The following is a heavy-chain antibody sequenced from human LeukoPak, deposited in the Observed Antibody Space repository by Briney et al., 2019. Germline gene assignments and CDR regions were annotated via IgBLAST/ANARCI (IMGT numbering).Heavy chain of an antibody. Sequence: GGSLRLSCSASGFTFSSYETNWVRQTPGKGLEGVSYISSSGSTIYYADSVKGRFTISRDNAKNSLYLQMNSLRAEDTAVYYCARDCSGGSCYYYYYGMDVWGQGTTVTVSS. D-gene: IGHD2-15*01. CDR3: ARDCSGGSCYYYYYGMDV. J-gene: IGHJ6*02. V-gene: IGHV3-48*03. CDR2: ISSSGSTI. CDR1: GFTFSSYE.